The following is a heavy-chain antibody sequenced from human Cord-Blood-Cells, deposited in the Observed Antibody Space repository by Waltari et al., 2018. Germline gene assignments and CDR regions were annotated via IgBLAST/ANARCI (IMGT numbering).Heavy chain of an antibody. CDR1: GGSISSGSYS. CDR3: ARVYNWNYYFDY. Sequence: QVQLQESGPGLVKPSQTLSLTCTVSGGSISSGSYSWSGIRQPAGKGLEWIGYIYTSGSTNYNPSLKSRVTISVDTSKNQFSLKLSSVTAADTAVYYCARVYNWNYYFDYWGQGTLVTVSS. J-gene: IGHJ4*02. D-gene: IGHD1-7*01. CDR2: IYTSGST. V-gene: IGHV4-61*09.